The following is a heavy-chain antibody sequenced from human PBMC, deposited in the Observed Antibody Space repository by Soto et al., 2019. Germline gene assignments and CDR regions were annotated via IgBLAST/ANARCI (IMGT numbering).Heavy chain of an antibody. CDR1: GGTFSSYA. Sequence: GASVKVSCKASGGTFSSYAISWVRQAPGQGLEWMGGIIPIFGTANYAQKFQGRATITADESTSTAYMELSSLRSEDTAVYYCAREHIAMAGNNYYYYYGMDVWGQGTTVTVSS. CDR3: AREHIAMAGNNYYYYYGMDV. D-gene: IGHD6-19*01. V-gene: IGHV1-69*13. J-gene: IGHJ6*02. CDR2: IIPIFGTA.